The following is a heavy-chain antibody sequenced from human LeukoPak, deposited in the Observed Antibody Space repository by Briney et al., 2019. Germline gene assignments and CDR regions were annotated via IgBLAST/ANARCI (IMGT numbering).Heavy chain of an antibody. CDR3: SNFGGGY. CDR2: ISYDGSNK. J-gene: IGHJ4*02. V-gene: IGHV3-30*18. Sequence: GGSLRLSCAASGFTFSSYGMHWVRQAPGKGLEWVAVISYDGSNKYYADSVKGRFTISRDNSKNTLYLQMNSLRAEDTAVYYCSNFGGGYWGRGTWVTVS. D-gene: IGHD3-16*01. CDR1: GFTFSSYG.